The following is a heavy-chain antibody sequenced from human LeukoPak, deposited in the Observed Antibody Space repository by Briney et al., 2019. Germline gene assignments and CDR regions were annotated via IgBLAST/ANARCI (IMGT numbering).Heavy chain of an antibody. D-gene: IGHD2-15*01. CDR3: ASIYCSVGSCSFDY. Sequence: SETLSLTCAVYGGSISTGGHSWSWIRQPPGKGLEWFGYIYHSGTTYYNPSLKSRVTISVDRSKNQFSLKLSSVTAADTAVYDCASIYCSVGSCSFDYWGQGTLVTVSS. CDR2: IYHSGTT. CDR1: GGSISTGGHS. V-gene: IGHV4-30-2*01. J-gene: IGHJ4*02.